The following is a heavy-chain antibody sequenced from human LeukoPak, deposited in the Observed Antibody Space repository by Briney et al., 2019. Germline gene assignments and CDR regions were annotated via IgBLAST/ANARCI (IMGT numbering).Heavy chain of an antibody. CDR1: RFTVSSKF. CDR2: IYSDCTT. V-gene: IGHV3-66*01. J-gene: IGHJ6*02. CDR3: SRGFSDCTSAGCFVGPYGMDV. Sequence: GGSLRLSCGASRFTVSSKFMIWARHARGEGLEWVSIIYSDCTTYYEDSVKGRFTIFRDNYRNTLFFQMNSLRVEDTAVYFCSRGFSDCTSAGCFVGPYGMDVWGQGTTVTVSS. D-gene: IGHD2-2*01.